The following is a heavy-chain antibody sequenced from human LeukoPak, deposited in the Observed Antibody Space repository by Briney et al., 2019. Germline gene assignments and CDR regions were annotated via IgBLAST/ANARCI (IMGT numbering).Heavy chain of an antibody. J-gene: IGHJ5*02. CDR3: ARTDIVVVVAADNWFDP. CDR1: GYTFTGYY. Sequence: VASVKVSCKASGYTFTGYYMHWVRQAPGQGLEWMGWINPNSGGTNYAQKFQGRVTMTRDTSISTAYMELSRLRSDDTAVYYCARTDIVVVVAADNWFDPWGQGTLVTVSS. V-gene: IGHV1-2*02. D-gene: IGHD2-15*01. CDR2: INPNSGGT.